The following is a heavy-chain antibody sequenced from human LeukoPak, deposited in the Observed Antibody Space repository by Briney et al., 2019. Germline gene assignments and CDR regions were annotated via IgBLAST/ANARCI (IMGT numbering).Heavy chain of an antibody. D-gene: IGHD4-17*01. J-gene: IGHJ4*02. CDR1: GYTFTGYY. CDR3: ARDPTYGDYEFDY. Sequence: GASVKVSCKASGYTFTGYYMHWVRQAPGQGHEWMGWINPNSGGTNYAQKFQGRVTMTRDTSISTAYMELSRLRSDDTAVYYCARDPTYGDYEFDYWGQGTLVTVSS. CDR2: INPNSGGT. V-gene: IGHV1-2*02.